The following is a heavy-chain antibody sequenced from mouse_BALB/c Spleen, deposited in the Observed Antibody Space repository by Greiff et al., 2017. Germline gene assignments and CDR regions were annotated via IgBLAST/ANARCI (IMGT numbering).Heavy chain of an antibody. CDR2: IRNKANGYTT. Sequence: EVKLVESGGGLVQPGGSLRLSCATSGFTFTDYYMSWVRQPPGKALEWLGFIRNKANGYTTEYSASVKGRFTISRDNSQSILYLQMNTLRAEDSATYYCARDPPYGGFAYWGQGTLVTVSA. J-gene: IGHJ3*01. CDR1: GFTFTDYY. V-gene: IGHV7-3*02. CDR3: ARDPPYGGFAY. D-gene: IGHD1-1*02.